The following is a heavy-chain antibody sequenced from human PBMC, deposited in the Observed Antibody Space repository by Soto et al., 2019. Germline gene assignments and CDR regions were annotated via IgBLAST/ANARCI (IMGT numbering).Heavy chain of an antibody. V-gene: IGHV3-30*03. J-gene: IGHJ5*01. CDR2: ISNDGRVQ. CDR1: TISIDFHG. D-gene: IGHD3-3*01. CDR3: ARDLWSGGYKWFDS. Sequence: GGSLRLSFTSSTISIDFHGIRLFRQAPAKGLEWVAFISNDGRVQYYADSVKGRFTISRDYSKNTVDLQMNSLRNEETAVYYCARDLWSGGYKWFDSWGPGTLVKVYS.